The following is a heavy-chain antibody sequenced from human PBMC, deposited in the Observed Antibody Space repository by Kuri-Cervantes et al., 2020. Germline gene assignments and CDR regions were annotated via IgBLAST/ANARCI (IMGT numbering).Heavy chain of an antibody. CDR1: GFTFSSYA. J-gene: IGHJ6*02. V-gene: IGHV3-23*01. CDR3: AVREPRYYYGMDV. Sequence: GGSLRLSCAASGFTFSSYAMSWVRQAPGKGLEWVSAISGSGGSTYYADSVKGRFTIPRDNSKNTLYLQMNSPRAEDTAVYYCAVREPRYYYGMDVWGQGTTVTVSS. CDR2: ISGSGGST.